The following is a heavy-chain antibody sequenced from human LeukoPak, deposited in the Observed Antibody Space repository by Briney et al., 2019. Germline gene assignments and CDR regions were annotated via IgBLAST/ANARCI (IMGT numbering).Heavy chain of an antibody. J-gene: IGHJ5*02. Sequence: SETLSLTCTVSGGSISSYYWSWIRQPAGKGLEWIGGIYTSGSTYYNPSLKSRVTISVDTSKNHLSLRLRSVTAADTAVYYCARETGITFGGVIVTSNDTFPPWGQGTLVTVSS. V-gene: IGHV4-4*07. D-gene: IGHD3-16*02. CDR3: ARETGITFGGVIVTSNDTFPP. CDR2: IYTSGST. CDR1: GGSISSYY.